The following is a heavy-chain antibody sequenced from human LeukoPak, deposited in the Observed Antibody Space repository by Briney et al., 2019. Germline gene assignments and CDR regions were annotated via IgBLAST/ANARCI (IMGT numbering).Heavy chain of an antibody. CDR3: ARHLPGVTYTLHDHAFDI. CDR2: FYYSGST. D-gene: IGHD1-1*01. V-gene: IGHV4-39*01. J-gene: IGHJ3*02. Sequence: SETLSLTCTVSGGSISSSTYYWGWIRQPPGKGLEWIGSFYYSGSTYYNPSLKSRVTISVDTSKTQFSLKLTSVTAADTAVYYCARHLPGVTYTLHDHAFDIWGRGTLVSVSS. CDR1: GGSISSSTYY.